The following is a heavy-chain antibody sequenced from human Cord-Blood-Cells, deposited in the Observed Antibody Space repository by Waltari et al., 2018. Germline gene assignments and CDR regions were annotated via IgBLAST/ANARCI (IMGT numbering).Heavy chain of an antibody. Sequence: QLPPVQPGSEVKKPGASMKVACKASGYTFPIYGIHRVRQATGQGLEWMGWMNPNSGNTGYAQKFQSRVTITRNTSISTAYMELSSLRSEDTAVYYCARGRNYWYFDLWGRGTLVTVSS. V-gene: IGHV1-8*03. CDR1: GYTFPIYG. CDR3: ARGRNYWYFDL. J-gene: IGHJ2*01. CDR2: MNPNSGNT.